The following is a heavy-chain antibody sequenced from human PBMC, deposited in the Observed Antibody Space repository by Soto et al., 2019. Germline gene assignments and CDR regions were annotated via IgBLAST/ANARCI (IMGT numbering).Heavy chain of an antibody. CDR2: IYWDDDK. CDR3: AHSLAVATNLDY. CDR1: GFSLSTSGVG. V-gene: IGHV2-5*02. J-gene: IGHJ4*02. D-gene: IGHD5-12*01. Sequence: QITLKESGPTLVKPTQTLTLTCTFSGFSLSTSGVGVGWIRQPPGKALEWLALIYWDDDKRYSPSLKSRLTITKHTSKNQVVLTMTNMDPVDTATYYCAHSLAVATNLDYWGQGTLVTVSS.